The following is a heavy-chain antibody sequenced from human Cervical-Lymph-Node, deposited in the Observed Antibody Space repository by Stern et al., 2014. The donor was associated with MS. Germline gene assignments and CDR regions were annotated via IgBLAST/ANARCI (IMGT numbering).Heavy chain of an antibody. J-gene: IGHJ6*02. CDR1: GFSLNTPGMC. D-gene: IGHD2-2*01. CDR2: PGLDDDK. CDR3: ARLEVPTSPGFHYYYYAMDV. Sequence: ESGPALVRPTQTLTLTCTFSGFSLNTPGMCVTWIRQPPGKALEWLARPGLDDDKYYSTSLKTRLTVSKDTSKNQVVLRMTNMDPVDTATYYCARLEVPTSPGFHYYYYAMDVWGQGTTVTVSS. V-gene: IGHV2-70*11.